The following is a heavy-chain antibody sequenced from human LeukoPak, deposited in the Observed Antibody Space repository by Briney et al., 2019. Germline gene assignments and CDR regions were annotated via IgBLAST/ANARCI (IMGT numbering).Heavy chain of an antibody. CDR3: AKDLYSSGFDY. CDR2: ISYDGSNK. Sequence: GGSLRLSCAASGFTFSSYGMHWVRQAPGKGLEWGAVISYDGSNKYYADSVKGRFTISRDNSKNTLYLQMNSLRAEDTAVYYCAKDLYSSGFDYWGQGTLVTVSS. V-gene: IGHV3-30*18. D-gene: IGHD6-19*01. J-gene: IGHJ4*02. CDR1: GFTFSSYG.